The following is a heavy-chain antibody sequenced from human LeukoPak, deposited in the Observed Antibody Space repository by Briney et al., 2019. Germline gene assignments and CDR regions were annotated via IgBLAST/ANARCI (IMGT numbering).Heavy chain of an antibody. CDR1: GGSISSYY. CDR3: ARLGDYYYYGMDV. D-gene: IGHD1-26*01. V-gene: IGHV4-59*08. Sequence: SETLSLTCSVSGGSISSYYWSWIRHPPGKGLEGIGYIYYSGSTTYSPSLKSRVTMSVDTSKNQLSLKVSSVTAADTAVYYCARLGDYYYYGMDVWGQGTTVTVSS. CDR2: IYYSGST. J-gene: IGHJ6*02.